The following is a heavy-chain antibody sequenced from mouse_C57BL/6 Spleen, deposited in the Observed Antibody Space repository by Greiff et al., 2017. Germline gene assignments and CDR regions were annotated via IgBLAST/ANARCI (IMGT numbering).Heavy chain of an antibody. CDR3: ARDRATSLHYFDY. Sequence: EVKLVESGGGLVKPGGSLKLSCTASGFTFSSYAMSWVRQTPEKRLEWVATISDGGSYTYYPDNVKGRFTISRDNAKNNLYLQMSHLKSEDTAMYYCARDRATSLHYFDYWGQGTTLTVSS. D-gene: IGHD3-1*01. CDR1: GFTFSSYA. V-gene: IGHV5-4*01. J-gene: IGHJ2*01. CDR2: ISDGGSYT.